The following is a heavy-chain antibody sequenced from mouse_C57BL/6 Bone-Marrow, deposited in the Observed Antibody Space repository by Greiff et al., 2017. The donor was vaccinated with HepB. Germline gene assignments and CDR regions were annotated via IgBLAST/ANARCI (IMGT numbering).Heavy chain of an antibody. J-gene: IGHJ2*01. Sequence: VKLQESGAELVKPGASVKISCKASGYAFSSYWMNWVKQRPGKGLEWIGQIYPGDGDTNYNGKFKGKATLTADKSSSTAYMQLSSLTSEDSAVYFCARSWQLGFDYWGQGTTLTVSS. CDR3: ARSWQLGFDY. CDR2: IYPGDGDT. CDR1: GYAFSSYW. V-gene: IGHV1-80*01. D-gene: IGHD4-1*02.